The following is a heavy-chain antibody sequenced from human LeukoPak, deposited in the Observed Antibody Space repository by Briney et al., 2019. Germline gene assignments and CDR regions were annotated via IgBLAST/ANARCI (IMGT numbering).Heavy chain of an antibody. V-gene: IGHV4-34*01. CDR2: INHSGST. CDR3: ARGYLYQQLDQTLYLKNWFDP. CDR1: GGSFCGYY. J-gene: IGHJ5*02. D-gene: IGHD6-13*01. Sequence: KTSETLSLTCAVYGGSFCGYYCSWIRQPPGKGLEWIGEINHSGSTNYNPSLKSRVTISVDTSKNQFSLKLSSVTAADTAVYYCARGYLYQQLDQTLYLKNWFDPWGQGTLVTVSS.